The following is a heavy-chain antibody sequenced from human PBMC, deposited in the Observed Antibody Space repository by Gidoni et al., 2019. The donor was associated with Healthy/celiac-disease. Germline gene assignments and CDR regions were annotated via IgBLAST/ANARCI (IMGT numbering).Heavy chain of an antibody. V-gene: IGHV3-23*01. CDR3: AKGLKGGYGDYQGY. CDR2: ISGSGGST. J-gene: IGHJ4*02. Sequence: EVQLLESGGGLVQPGGSLRLSCAASGVTFSSYAMSCVRQAPGKGLEWVSAISGSGGSTYYADSVKGRFTISRDNSKNTLYLQMNSLRAEDTAVYYCAKGLKGGYGDYQGYWGQGTLVTVSS. CDR1: GVTFSSYA. D-gene: IGHD4-17*01.